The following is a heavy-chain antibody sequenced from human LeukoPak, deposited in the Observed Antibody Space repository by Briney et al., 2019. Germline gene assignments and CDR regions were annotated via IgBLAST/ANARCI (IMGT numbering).Heavy chain of an antibody. CDR2: IYSGGST. V-gene: IGHV3-53*01. J-gene: IGHJ4*02. CDR1: GFTVSSNY. D-gene: IGHD4-17*01. Sequence: GRSLRLSCAASGFTVSSNYMSWVRQAPGKGLEWVSVIYSGGSTYYADSVKGRFTISRDNSKNTLYLQMNSLRAEDTAVYYCARARPTVTGGYYFDYWGQGTLVTVSS. CDR3: ARARPTVTGGYYFDY.